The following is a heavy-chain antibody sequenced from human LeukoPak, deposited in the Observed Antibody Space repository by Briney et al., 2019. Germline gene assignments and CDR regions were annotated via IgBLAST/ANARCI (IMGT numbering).Heavy chain of an antibody. CDR3: ARGDAPRGIYYYAMDV. Sequence: SQTLSLTCAISGDSVSSNSAAWNWVRQSPSRGLEWLGRTYYRSRWYNDYAISVKSRMKINPDTSKNQFSLQLNSVTPEDTAVYYCARGDAPRGIYYYAMDVWGQGTTVTVSS. CDR1: GDSVSSNSAA. J-gene: IGHJ6*02. CDR2: TYYRSRWYN. D-gene: IGHD1-26*01. V-gene: IGHV6-1*01.